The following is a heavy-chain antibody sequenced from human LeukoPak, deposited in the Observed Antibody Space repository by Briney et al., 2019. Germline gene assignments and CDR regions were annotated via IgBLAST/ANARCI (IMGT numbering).Heavy chain of an antibody. CDR2: IYTSETT. CDR1: GDSISGYH. CDR3: ARGLDRGYSYGNWFDP. D-gene: IGHD5-18*01. V-gene: IGHV4-4*07. J-gene: IGHJ5*02. Sequence: SETLSLTCTVSGDSISGYHWSWIRQPAGKRLEWIGRIYTSETTNYNPSLRSRVTMSIDTSKNQFSLRLSSVTAADTAVYYCARGLDRGYSYGNWFDPWGQGTLVTVSS.